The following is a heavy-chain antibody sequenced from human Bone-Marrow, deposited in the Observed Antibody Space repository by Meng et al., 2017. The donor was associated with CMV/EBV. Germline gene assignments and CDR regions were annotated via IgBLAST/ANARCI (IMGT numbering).Heavy chain of an antibody. CDR1: EDIVSSTHAA. Sequence: ISEDIVSSTHAAGNCIRQPASPRLEWLGRTYYRYNFSPYSSFSLPSRISINPATSKNQFSLQLNSVTPEDTAVYYCARAVNGNYGCWGQGTLVTVSS. V-gene: IGHV6-1*01. D-gene: IGHD1-7*01. J-gene: IGHJ4*02. CDR3: ARAVNGNYGC. CDR2: TYYRYNFSP.